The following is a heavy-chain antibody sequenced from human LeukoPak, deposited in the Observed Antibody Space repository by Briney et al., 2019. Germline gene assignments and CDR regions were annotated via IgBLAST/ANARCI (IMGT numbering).Heavy chain of an antibody. CDR2: IRSKANSYAT. CDR1: GFTFSGSA. CDR3: TSHIRKDAFDI. J-gene: IGHJ3*02. Sequence: GGSLRLSCAASGFTFSGSALHWVRQASGKGLEWVGRIRSKANSYATAYAASVKGRFTISRDDSKNTAYLQMNSLKTEDTAVYYCTSHIRKDAFDIWGQGTMVTVSS. D-gene: IGHD2-2*02. V-gene: IGHV3-73*01.